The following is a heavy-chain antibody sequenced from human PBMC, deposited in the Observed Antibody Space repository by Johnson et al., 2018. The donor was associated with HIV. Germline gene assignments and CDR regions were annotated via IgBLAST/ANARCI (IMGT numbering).Heavy chain of an antibody. CDR3: ASDGQQLAVNDAFDI. Sequence: QVQLVESGGGVVQPGGSLRLSCAASGFTFSSYGMHWVRQAPGKGLEWVAFISYDGSNKYYADSVKGRFTISRDNAKNSLYLQMNRLSAEDTAVYYCASDGQQLAVNDAFDIWGQGTMVTVSS. CDR2: ISYDGSNK. J-gene: IGHJ3*02. D-gene: IGHD6-13*01. V-gene: IGHV3-33*05. CDR1: GFTFSSYG.